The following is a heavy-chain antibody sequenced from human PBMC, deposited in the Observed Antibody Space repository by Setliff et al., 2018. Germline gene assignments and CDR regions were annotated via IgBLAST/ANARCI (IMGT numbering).Heavy chain of an antibody. CDR1: GFMFSTYA. CDR3: VRVGVDAIPA. D-gene: IGHD2-21*01. V-gene: IGHV3-23*03. J-gene: IGHJ5*02. Sequence: GGSLRLSCAASGFMFSTYAMSWVRQAPGNGLEWVSVLYSGDSSTHYADSVKGRFTISRDPSRNTLFLEMNTLRSDDTAVYYCVRVGVDAIPAWGQGTMVTVSS. CDR2: LYSGDSST.